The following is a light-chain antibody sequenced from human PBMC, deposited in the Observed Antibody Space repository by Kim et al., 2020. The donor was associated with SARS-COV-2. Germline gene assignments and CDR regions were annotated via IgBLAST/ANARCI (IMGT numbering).Light chain of an antibody. CDR2: YDS. CDR1: NIGSKS. CDR3: QVWDGSSDHYV. J-gene: IGLJ1*01. Sequence: SYELTQPPSVSLAPGETARITCEGNNIGSKSVHWYQQKPGQAPGLVISYDSDRPSGIPERFSGSNSGNKATLTISRVEAGDEADYFCQVWDGSSDHYVFATGTKVTV. V-gene: IGLV3-21*04.